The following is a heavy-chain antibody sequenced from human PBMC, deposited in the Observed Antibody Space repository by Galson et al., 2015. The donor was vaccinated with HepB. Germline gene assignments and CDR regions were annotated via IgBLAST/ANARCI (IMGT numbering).Heavy chain of an antibody. Sequence: SVKVSCKASGYTFTSYGISWVRQAPGQGLEWMGWISAYNGNTNYAQKLQGRVTMTTDTSTSTAYMELRSLRSDDTAVYYCAGDGGEEAVLRYFDWLLSRYYYMDVWGKGTTVTVSS. D-gene: IGHD3-9*01. CDR3: AGDGGEEAVLRYFDWLLSRYYYMDV. V-gene: IGHV1-18*01. J-gene: IGHJ6*03. CDR2: ISAYNGNT. CDR1: GYTFTSYG.